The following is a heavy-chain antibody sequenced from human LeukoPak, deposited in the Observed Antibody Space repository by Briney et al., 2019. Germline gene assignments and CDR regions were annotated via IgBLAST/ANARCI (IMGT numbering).Heavy chain of an antibody. Sequence: GGSLRLSCAASGFTFISYEMNWVRQAPGKGLEWVSYISSSGSSIYYSDSVKGRFTISRDNAKNSLYLQMNSLRAEDTAVYYCARIGAYYDLDYWGQGTLVTVSS. V-gene: IGHV3-48*03. D-gene: IGHD3-22*01. J-gene: IGHJ4*02. CDR1: GFTFISYE. CDR3: ARIGAYYDLDY. CDR2: ISSSGSSI.